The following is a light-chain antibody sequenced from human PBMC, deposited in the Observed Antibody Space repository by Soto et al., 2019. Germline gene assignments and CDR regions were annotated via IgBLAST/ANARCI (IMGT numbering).Light chain of an antibody. CDR3: QHSFNSPLN. CDR2: DAS. Sequence: DIQMTQSPSSLSASVGDRVTITCRASQSINICLNWYQQKPGKAPTLLIYDASSFQSGVPSRSTGSRSVSEFTPTISSLQTDDSPPDYYQHSFNSPLNFGGGTKVQIK. J-gene: IGKJ4*01. CDR1: QSINIC. V-gene: IGKV1-39*01.